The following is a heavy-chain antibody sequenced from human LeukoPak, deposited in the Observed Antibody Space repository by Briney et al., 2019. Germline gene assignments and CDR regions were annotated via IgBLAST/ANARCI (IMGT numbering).Heavy chain of an antibody. CDR1: GYTFTDYN. D-gene: IGHD4-17*01. Sequence: ASVKVSCKTSGYTFTDYNIQWVRQAPGQGLEWVGWINCKTGSTAYAEKFQGRVTVTRDTSITTVYMELTSLRSDDTAVYYCARDVTGDSRVYAASWGRGTAVMVSS. CDR2: INCKTGST. J-gene: IGHJ5*02. CDR3: ARDVTGDSRVYAAS. V-gene: IGHV1-2*02.